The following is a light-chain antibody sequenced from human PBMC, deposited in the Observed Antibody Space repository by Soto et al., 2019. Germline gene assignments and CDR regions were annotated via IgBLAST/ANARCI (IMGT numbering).Light chain of an antibody. J-gene: IGLJ1*01. CDR2: TTY. CDR1: DSIIGSDS. CDR3: AAWDDSLTGHV. Sequence: QSVLTPPHSVSGTPGQRLTGSFSGSDSIIGSDSVHWFQQLPGTAPKLLISTTYQRPSGVPERFSGSKSGTSASLAISGLQSEDEADYYCAAWDDSLTGHVFGTGTKVTVL. V-gene: IGLV1-44*01.